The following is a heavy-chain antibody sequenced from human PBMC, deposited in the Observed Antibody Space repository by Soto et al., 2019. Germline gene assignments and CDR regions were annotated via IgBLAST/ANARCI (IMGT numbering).Heavy chain of an antibody. CDR1: GFTFSSYA. D-gene: IGHD3-3*01. CDR2: ISGSGGST. J-gene: IGHJ4*02. V-gene: IGHV3-23*01. CDR3: AKDQGAHTYYDFWSGYSQLYYFDY. Sequence: PGGSLRLSCAASGFTFSSYAMSWVRQAPGKGLEWVSAISGSGGSTYYADSVKGRFTTSRDNSKNTLYLQMNSLRAEDTAVYYCAKDQGAHTYYDFWSGYSQLYYFDYWGQGTLVTVSS.